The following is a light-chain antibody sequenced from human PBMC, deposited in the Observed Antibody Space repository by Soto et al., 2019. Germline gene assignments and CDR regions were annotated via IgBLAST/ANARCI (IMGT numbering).Light chain of an antibody. Sequence: DFPMTQSPSSLSASVGDRVTITCQASQDISNYLNWYQQKPGKAPKLLIYDASNLETGVPSRFSGSGSGTDFTFTISSLQPEDIATYYCQQYDNLPITFGQGTRLEIK. CDR3: QQYDNLPIT. J-gene: IGKJ5*01. CDR1: QDISNY. V-gene: IGKV1-33*01. CDR2: DAS.